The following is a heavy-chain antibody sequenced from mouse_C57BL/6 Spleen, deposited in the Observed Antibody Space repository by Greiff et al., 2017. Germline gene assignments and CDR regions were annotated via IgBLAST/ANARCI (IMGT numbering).Heavy chain of an antibody. CDR3: AIDGYLDWFAY. CDR2: IDPNRGGT. CDR1: GYTFTRYC. Sequence: QVQLQQPGAELVKPGASVKLSCKASGYTFTRYCMHWVKQRPGRGLEWIGRIDPNRGGTKYNEKFKSKATLTVDKPSSTAYMQLRSLTSEDSAVXYCAIDGYLDWFAYWGQGTRVTVSA. V-gene: IGHV1-72*01. D-gene: IGHD2-3*01. J-gene: IGHJ3*01.